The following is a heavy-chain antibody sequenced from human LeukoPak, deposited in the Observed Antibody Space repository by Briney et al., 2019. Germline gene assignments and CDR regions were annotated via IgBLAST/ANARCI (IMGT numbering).Heavy chain of an antibody. J-gene: IGHJ3*02. V-gene: IGHV3-20*04. Sequence: GGSLRLSCAACGFSFDDYGMSWVRQAPGKGLEWVSGINWNGGSTGYADSVKGRFTISRDNAKNSLYLQMNSLRAEDTALYYCARALRTPYYYDSSGYYYDAFDIWGQGTMVTVSS. CDR2: INWNGGST. CDR3: ARALRTPYYYDSSGYYYDAFDI. D-gene: IGHD3-22*01. CDR1: GFSFDDYG.